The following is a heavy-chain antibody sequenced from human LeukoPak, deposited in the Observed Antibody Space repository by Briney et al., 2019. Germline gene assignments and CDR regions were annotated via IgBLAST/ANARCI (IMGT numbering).Heavy chain of an antibody. V-gene: IGHV4-59*02. CDR1: GVSVSNHD. D-gene: IGHD6-19*01. CDR2: FYYSGGT. Sequence: SETLSLTCTVSGVSVSNHDWSWIRQPPGQGLEWIGWFYYSGGTYFNPSLGSPFTISADTSRNHLSLNLRSLTAADTAVYYCARHSSGWHFDSWGQGALVTVSS. CDR3: ARHSSGWHFDS. J-gene: IGHJ4*02.